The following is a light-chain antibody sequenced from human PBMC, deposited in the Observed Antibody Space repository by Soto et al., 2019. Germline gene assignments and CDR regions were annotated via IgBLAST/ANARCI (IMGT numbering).Light chain of an antibody. CDR1: SSDVGAYNY. CDR2: EVT. Sequence: QSALTQPPSASGSPGQSVTISCTGTSSDVGAYNYVSWYQQHAGKAPKLVLYEVTKRPSGVPDRFSGSKSANTASLTVSGLQAEDEADYYCSSFAPSNTWVFGGGTKLTVL. V-gene: IGLV2-8*01. J-gene: IGLJ3*02. CDR3: SSFAPSNTWV.